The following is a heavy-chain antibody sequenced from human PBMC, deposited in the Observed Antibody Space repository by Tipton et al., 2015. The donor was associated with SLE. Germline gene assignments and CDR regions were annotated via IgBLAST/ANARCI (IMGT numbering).Heavy chain of an antibody. D-gene: IGHD6-6*01. CDR3: ARGLIAARPFDY. J-gene: IGHJ4*02. CDR2: IYYSGST. CDR1: GGSISSYY. Sequence: TLSLTCTVSGGSISSYYWSWIRQPPGKGLEWIGYIYYSGSTYYNPSLKSRVTISVDTSKNQFSLKLSSVTAADTAVYYCARGLIAARPFDYWGQGTLVTVSS. V-gene: IGHV4-59*12.